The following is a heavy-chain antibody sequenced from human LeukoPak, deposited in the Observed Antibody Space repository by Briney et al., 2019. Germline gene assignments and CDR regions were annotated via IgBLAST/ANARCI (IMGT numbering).Heavy chain of an antibody. V-gene: IGHV6-1*01. D-gene: IGHD1-1*01. J-gene: IGHJ4*02. CDR3: TRDGIRVLDY. Sequence: SQTLSLTCAISGDSVSSNSAAWNWIRQSPSRGLEWLGRTYYRSKWYNDYAVSVKSRIVINPDTSKNQFSLQLSSVSPEDTAVYYCTRDGIRVLDYWGQGILVTVSS. CDR1: GDSVSSNSAA. CDR2: TYYRSKWYN.